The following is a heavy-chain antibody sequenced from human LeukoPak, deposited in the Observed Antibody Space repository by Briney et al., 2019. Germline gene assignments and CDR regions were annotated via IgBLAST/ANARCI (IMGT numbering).Heavy chain of an antibody. CDR3: ARDKGSSWSDAFDI. CDR1: GFTVSSNY. V-gene: IGHV3-53*01. D-gene: IGHD6-13*01. J-gene: IGHJ3*02. CDR2: ISIPGSI. Sequence: TGGSLRLSCAASGFTVSSNYMTWVRQAPGKGLEWVSVISIPGSITYADSVKGRFTTSRDNSKNTLYLQMNSLRADDMAVYYCARDKGSSWSDAFDIWGQGTMVTVS.